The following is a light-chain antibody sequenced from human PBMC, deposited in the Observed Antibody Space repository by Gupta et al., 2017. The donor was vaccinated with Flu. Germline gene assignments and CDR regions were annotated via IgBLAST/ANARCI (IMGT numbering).Light chain of an antibody. Sequence: GGNNIGSKSVHWYQQKPGLAPVLVYYADSDRPSGIPERFSGSNSGNAATLTISRVEAGDEADYYCQVWDSSSGGVFGGGTKLTVL. J-gene: IGLJ3*02. CDR1: NIGSKS. CDR2: ADS. V-gene: IGLV3-21*02. CDR3: QVWDSSSGGV.